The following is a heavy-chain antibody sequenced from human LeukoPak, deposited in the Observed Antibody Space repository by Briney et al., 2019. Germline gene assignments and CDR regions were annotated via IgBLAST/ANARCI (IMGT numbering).Heavy chain of an antibody. CDR2: ISGFGGST. V-gene: IGHV3-23*01. D-gene: IGHD3-9*01. J-gene: IGHJ6*02. CDR3: AKGLYYDILTGRVSHYGMDV. Sequence: GGLRLSCAASGFTFNNYAMSWVRQAPGKGLEWVSAISGFGGSTYYADSVKGRFTISRDNSKNTLYLQMNSLRAEDTAVYYCAKGLYYDILTGRVSHYGMDVWGQGTTVTVSS. CDR1: GFTFNNYA.